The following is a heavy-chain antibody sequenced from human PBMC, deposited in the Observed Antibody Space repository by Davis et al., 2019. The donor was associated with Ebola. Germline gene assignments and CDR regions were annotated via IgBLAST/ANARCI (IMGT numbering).Heavy chain of an antibody. CDR1: GFIVSSNY. CDR3: AREGKYRDESRTFDY. V-gene: IGHV3-53*01. J-gene: IGHJ4*02. D-gene: IGHD2-2*01. Sequence: GESLKISCAASGFIVSSNYLSWVRQAPGKGLEWVSVIYSGGSIYYADSVKGRFTISRDNSENTLYLQMNSLRADDTAVYYCAREGKYRDESRTFDYWGQGTLVTVSS. CDR2: IYSGGSI.